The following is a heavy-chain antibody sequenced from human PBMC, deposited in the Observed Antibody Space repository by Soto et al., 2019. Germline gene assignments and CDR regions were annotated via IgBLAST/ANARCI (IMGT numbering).Heavy chain of an antibody. D-gene: IGHD3-22*01. CDR1: GYTFTSYG. V-gene: IGHV1-18*01. CDR3: AGFGFLGGVVYYDSESYYGMDV. Sequence: ASVKVSCKASGYTFTSYGISWVRQAPGQGLEWMGWISAYNGNTNYAQKLQGRVTMTTDTSTSTAYMELRSLRSDDTAVYYCAGFGFLGGVVYYDSESYYGMDVWGQGTTVTVSS. CDR2: ISAYNGNT. J-gene: IGHJ6*02.